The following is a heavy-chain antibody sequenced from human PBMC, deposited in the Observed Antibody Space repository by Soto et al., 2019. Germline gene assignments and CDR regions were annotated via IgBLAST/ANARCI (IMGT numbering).Heavy chain of an antibody. Sequence: ASVKVSCKATGYAFIDHYIHWLRQAPGQGLEWMGGIIPIFGTANYAQKFQGRVTITADESTSTAYMELSSLRSEDTAVYYCAQTAAAGTLGWFDPWGQGTLVTVSS. CDR1: GYAFIDHY. J-gene: IGHJ5*02. D-gene: IGHD6-13*01. CDR3: AQTAAAGTLGWFDP. V-gene: IGHV1-69*13. CDR2: IIPIFGTA.